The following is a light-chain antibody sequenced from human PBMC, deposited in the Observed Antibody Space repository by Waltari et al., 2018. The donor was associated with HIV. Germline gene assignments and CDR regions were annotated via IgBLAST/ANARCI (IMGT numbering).Light chain of an antibody. CDR1: SPNIGSND. Sequence: QSVLTQPPSASGTPGQRVTLSCSGSSPNIGSNDVYCYQQLPGTAPKLLIYRNNQRPSGVPDRFSGSKSGTSASLAISGLRSEDEADYYCATWDDSLSVVVFGGGTKLTVL. J-gene: IGLJ2*01. CDR2: RNN. V-gene: IGLV1-47*01. CDR3: ATWDDSLSVVV.